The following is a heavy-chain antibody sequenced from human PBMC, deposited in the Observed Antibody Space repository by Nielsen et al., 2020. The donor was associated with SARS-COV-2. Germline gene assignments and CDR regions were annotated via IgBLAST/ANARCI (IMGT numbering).Heavy chain of an antibody. CDR3: AGHPYCTYGVCYKYGMDV. D-gene: IGHD2-8*01. Sequence: VRQAPGKGLAWVGRIKRKTDGGTTDYAAPVKGRFTISRDDSKNTLYLQMNSLRAEDTAVYYCAGHPYCTYGVCYKYGMDVWGQGTTVTVSS. J-gene: IGHJ6*02. V-gene: IGHV3-15*01. CDR2: IKRKTDGGTT.